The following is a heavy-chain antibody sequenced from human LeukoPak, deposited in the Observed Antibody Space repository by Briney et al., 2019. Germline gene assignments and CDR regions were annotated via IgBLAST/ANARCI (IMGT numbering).Heavy chain of an antibody. CDR1: GGSISSCGYY. Sequence: PSETLSITCTVSGGSISSCGYYWSWIRQHPGKGLEWIGYIYYSGSTYYNPSLKSRVTISVDTSKNQFSLKLSSVTAADTAVYYCARDSHAVAGYNWFDPWGQGTLVTVSS. CDR2: IYYSGST. V-gene: IGHV4-31*03. CDR3: ARDSHAVAGYNWFDP. D-gene: IGHD6-19*01. J-gene: IGHJ5*02.